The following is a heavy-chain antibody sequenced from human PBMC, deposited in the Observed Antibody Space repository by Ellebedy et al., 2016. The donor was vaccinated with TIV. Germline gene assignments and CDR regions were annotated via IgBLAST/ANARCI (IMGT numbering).Heavy chain of an antibody. J-gene: IGHJ6*02. Sequence: SETLSLXXAVSGGSISSSNWWSWVRQPPGKGLEWIGEIYHSGSTNYNPSLKSRVTISVDKSKNQFSLKLSSVTAADTAVYYCARDWLGWLLQNGPKPAYGMDVWGQGTTVTVSS. CDR1: GGSISSSNW. D-gene: IGHD3-3*01. CDR2: IYHSGST. CDR3: ARDWLGWLLQNGPKPAYGMDV. V-gene: IGHV4-4*02.